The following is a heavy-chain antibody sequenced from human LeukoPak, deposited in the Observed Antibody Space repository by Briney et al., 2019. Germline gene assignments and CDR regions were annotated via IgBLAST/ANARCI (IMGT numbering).Heavy chain of an antibody. J-gene: IGHJ4*02. V-gene: IGHV4-34*01. CDR1: GGSFSGYY. CDR2: INNSGST. CDR3: ASLRYYDILTGYWVYYFDN. Sequence: SETLSLTCAVYGGSFSGYYWGWIRQPPGKGLEWIGEINNSGSTNYNPSLKSRVTISVDTSKNQFSLKLNSVTAADTAVYYCASLRYYDILTGYWVYYFDNWGQGALVTVSS. D-gene: IGHD3-9*01.